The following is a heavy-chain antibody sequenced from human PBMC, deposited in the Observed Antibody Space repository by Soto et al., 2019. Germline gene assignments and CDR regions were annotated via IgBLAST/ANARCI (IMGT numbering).Heavy chain of an antibody. CDR1: EFTFSTYA. Sequence: EVQLVESGGGLVQPGGSLRLPCAASEFTFSTYAMNWVRQAPGKGLEWVSYISSSSQNIRYADSVKGRFTISRDNAQNSLYLQMNSLRAEDTAVYYCARDQSRGKVFYYYMDVWGTGTTVTVSS. J-gene: IGHJ6*03. V-gene: IGHV3-48*01. D-gene: IGHD3-10*01. CDR3: ARDQSRGKVFYYYMDV. CDR2: ISSSSQNI.